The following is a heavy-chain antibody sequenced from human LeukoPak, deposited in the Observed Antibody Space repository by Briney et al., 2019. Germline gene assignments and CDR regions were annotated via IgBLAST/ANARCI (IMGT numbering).Heavy chain of an antibody. V-gene: IGHV1-2*02. CDR2: INPNNGGT. CDR3: ARGVATTGAKFFDY. CDR1: GYTFSVYY. Sequence: GASVKVSCKASGYTFSVYYIHWLRQAPGQGLEWLGWINPNNGGTLYSQKFQGGVTMSRDTSISAVYMELNRLITDDTAVYFCARGVATTGAKFFDYWGQGTLVTVSS. J-gene: IGHJ4*02. D-gene: IGHD6-13*01.